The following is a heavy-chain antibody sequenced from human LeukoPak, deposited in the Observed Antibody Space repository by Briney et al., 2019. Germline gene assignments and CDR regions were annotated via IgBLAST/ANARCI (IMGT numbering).Heavy chain of an antibody. V-gene: IGHV4-38-2*01. CDR3: ARHDYGGNLGVGAFDI. CDR2: IYRSGST. Sequence: SETLSLTCAVSGYSISSGYYWGWIRQPPGKGLEWIGSIYRSGSTYYNPSLKSRVTISVDTSKNQFSLKLSSVTAADTAVYYCARHDYGGNLGVGAFDIWGQGTMVTVSS. J-gene: IGHJ3*02. CDR1: GYSISSGYY. D-gene: IGHD4-23*01.